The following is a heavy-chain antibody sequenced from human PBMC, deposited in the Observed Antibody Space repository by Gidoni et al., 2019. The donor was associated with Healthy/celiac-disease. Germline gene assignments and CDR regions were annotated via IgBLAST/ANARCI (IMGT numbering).Heavy chain of an antibody. Sequence: QVQLQQWGAGLLKPSETLSLTCAVYGGSFSGYYWSWIRQPPGKGLEWIGEINHSGSTNYNPSLKSRVTISVDTSKNQFSLKLSSVTAADTAVYYCARVGFGELAHYFDYWGQGTLVTVSS. CDR1: GGSFSGYY. CDR3: ARVGFGELAHYFDY. CDR2: INHSGST. V-gene: IGHV4-34*01. D-gene: IGHD3-10*01. J-gene: IGHJ4*02.